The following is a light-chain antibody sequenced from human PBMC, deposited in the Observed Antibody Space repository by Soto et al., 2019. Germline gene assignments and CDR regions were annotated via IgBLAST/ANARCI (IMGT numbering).Light chain of an antibody. CDR3: QQSYKTPRT. CDR1: QTVSTY. J-gene: IGKJ2*01. Sequence: DIQMTQSPSSLSASVGDTVTFTCRASQTVSTYLNWYLLKPGKAPKLLIYGASSLQSGVPSRFSANGSATEFALTISGLRPGDSATFYCQQSYKTPRTFGQGSRLEIK. CDR2: GAS. V-gene: IGKV1-39*01.